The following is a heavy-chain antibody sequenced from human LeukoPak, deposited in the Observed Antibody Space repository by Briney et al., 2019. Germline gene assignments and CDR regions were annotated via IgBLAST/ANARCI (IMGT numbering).Heavy chain of an antibody. Sequence: SETLSLTCTISSTSLTTYYWSWIRQPPGKGLEWIGYVTDAGFATYNPSLKSRVTLSVDTSTNQFSLKVHSVTVSDTAVYYCARSSQGSAVAGPRGTWWFDPWGQGTLVTVSS. CDR2: VTDAGFA. CDR1: STSLTTYY. CDR3: ARSSQGSAVAGPRGTWWFDP. J-gene: IGHJ5*02. D-gene: IGHD6-19*01. V-gene: IGHV4-59*01.